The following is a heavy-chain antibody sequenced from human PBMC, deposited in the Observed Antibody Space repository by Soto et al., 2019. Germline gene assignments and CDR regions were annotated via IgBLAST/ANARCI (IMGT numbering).Heavy chain of an antibody. J-gene: IGHJ6*02. CDR1: GGTFSSYA. Sequence: PSVKVSCKASGGTFSSYAISWVRQAPGQGLEWMGGIIPIFGTANYAQKFQGRVTITADESTSTAYMELSSLRSEDTAVYYCARDLLHSSSGSSYYYYGMDVWGQGTTVTVSS. CDR2: IIPIFGTA. D-gene: IGHD6-13*01. V-gene: IGHV1-69*13. CDR3: ARDLLHSSSGSSYYYYGMDV.